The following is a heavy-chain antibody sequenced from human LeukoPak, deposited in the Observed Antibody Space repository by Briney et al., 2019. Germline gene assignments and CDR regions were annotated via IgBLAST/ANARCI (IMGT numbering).Heavy chain of an antibody. J-gene: IGHJ6*02. CDR2: TSHDGSDK. CDR3: ARGSSTSYYYYYYGMDV. V-gene: IGHV3-30-3*01. D-gene: IGHD2-2*01. Sequence: GGSLRLSCAASGFTFSSYPIHWVRRAPGKGLGWVAVTSHDGSDKYYADSVKGRFTISRDNSKNTLYLQMNSLRAEDSAVYYCARGSSTSYYYYYYGMDVWGQGTTVTVSS. CDR1: GFTFSSYP.